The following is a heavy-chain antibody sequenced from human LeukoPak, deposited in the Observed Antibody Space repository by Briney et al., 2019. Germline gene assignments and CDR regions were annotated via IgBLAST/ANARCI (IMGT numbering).Heavy chain of an antibody. Sequence: SETLSLTCTVSGGSISSGSYYWGWIRQPPGKGLEWIGSIYYSGSTYYNPSLKSRVTISVDTSKSQFYLKLSSLTAADTAIYYCAREIYYDSSAYDYWGQGTLVTVSS. J-gene: IGHJ4*02. CDR1: GGSISSGSYY. D-gene: IGHD3-22*01. V-gene: IGHV4-39*07. CDR3: AREIYYDSSAYDY. CDR2: IYYSGST.